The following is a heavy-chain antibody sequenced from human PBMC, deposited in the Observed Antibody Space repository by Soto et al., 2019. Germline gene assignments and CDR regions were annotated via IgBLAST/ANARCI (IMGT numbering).Heavy chain of an antibody. V-gene: IGHV3-23*01. Sequence: EVQLLDSGGGWVQPGGSLRLSCVASGFVFSDYAMSWVRQAPGKGLDGVSAISAGGSDTYYADSVKGRFTVARVNSKNTLYLQMNPLRAEDTAIYYCASVPIWCGSSSCYTEGFHSWGQGTLVTVSS. J-gene: IGHJ4*02. CDR1: GFVFSDYA. D-gene: IGHD2-2*01. CDR2: ISAGGSDT. CDR3: ASVPIWCGSSSCYTEGFHS.